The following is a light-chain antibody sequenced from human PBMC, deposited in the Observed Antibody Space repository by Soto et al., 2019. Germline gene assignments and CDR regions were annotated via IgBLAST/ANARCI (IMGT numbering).Light chain of an antibody. V-gene: IGKV3-20*01. CDR1: QSVSSSY. Sequence: EIVLTQSPGTLSLSPGDRATLSCRASQSVSSSYLAWYQQKPGQAPRLLIYGASSRATGIPDRFSGSGSGTDFTLTISRLEPEDFAVYYCQQYGSSPTTFXQGTKVDIK. CDR3: QQYGSSPTT. CDR2: GAS. J-gene: IGKJ1*01.